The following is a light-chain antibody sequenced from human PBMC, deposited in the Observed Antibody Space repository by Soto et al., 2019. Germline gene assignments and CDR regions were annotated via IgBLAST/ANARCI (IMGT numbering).Light chain of an antibody. CDR2: EVS. CDR1: SSDVGGYNY. CDR3: SSYISSRTV. J-gene: IGLJ3*02. V-gene: IGLV2-14*01. Sequence: QSALTQPASVSGSPGQSITISCTGTSSDVGGYNYVSWYQQHPGKAPKLMIYEVSNRPSGVSNRFSGSKSGNTASLTISGLQAEDEADYYCSSYISSRTVFGGGTKLTVL.